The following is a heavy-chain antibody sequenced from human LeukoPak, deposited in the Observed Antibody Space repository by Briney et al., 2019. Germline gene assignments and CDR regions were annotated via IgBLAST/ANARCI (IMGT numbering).Heavy chain of an antibody. CDR2: INPSGGST. CDR1: GYTFTSYY. D-gene: IGHD3-9*01. J-gene: IGHJ4*02. Sequence: ASVKVSCKASGYTFTSYYMHWVRQAPGQGLEWMGIINPSGGSTSYAQKFQGRVTMTRDTSTSTVYMELSSLRSEDTAVYYCARVASSRYFDWLLLYWGQGTLVTVSS. CDR3: ARVASSRYFDWLLLY. V-gene: IGHV1-46*01.